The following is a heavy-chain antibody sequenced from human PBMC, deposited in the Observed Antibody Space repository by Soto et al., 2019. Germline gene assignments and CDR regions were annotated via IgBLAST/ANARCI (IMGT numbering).Heavy chain of an antibody. J-gene: IGHJ6*02. CDR3: ARDADNGGSRGGMDV. CDR1: GDSVNNANYF. D-gene: IGHD4-17*01. Sequence: QLRLEESGPGLVKPSETLSLLCSVSGDSVNNANYFWNWIRNHPENVLEWIGYIYYSGSTRYNPSLKTRATMSIDTSKNQFSLRLNSVTVADTAVYFGARDADNGGSRGGMDVWGRGTTVTVSS. V-gene: IGHV4-31*03. CDR2: IYYSGST.